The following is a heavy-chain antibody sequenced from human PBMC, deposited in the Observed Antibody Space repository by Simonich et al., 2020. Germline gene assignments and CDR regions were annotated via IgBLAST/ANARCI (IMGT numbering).Heavy chain of an antibody. V-gene: IGHV4-39*01. CDR2: IYYSGST. CDR1: GGSISSSSYY. J-gene: IGHJ3*02. CDR3: ARHAGFAFDI. D-gene: IGHD6-13*01. Sequence: QLQLQESGPGLVKPSETLSLTCTVSGGSISSSSYYWGWIRQPPGKGLEWIGRIYYSGSTYYNPSLKSRVTISVDTSKNQCSLKLSSVTAADTAVYYCARHAGFAFDIWGQGTMVTVSS.